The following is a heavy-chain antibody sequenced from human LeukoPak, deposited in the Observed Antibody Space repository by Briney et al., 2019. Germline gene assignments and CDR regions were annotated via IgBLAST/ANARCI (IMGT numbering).Heavy chain of an antibody. CDR2: INDDGSTT. V-gene: IGHV3-74*01. CDR1: GFTFSRSW. D-gene: IGHD1-26*01. Sequence: GGSLRLSCAASGFTFSRSWMHWVRQAPGKGLVWVSRINDDGSTTSYADSVKGRFTISRDNAKNTLYLQMNSLRAEDTSVYYCARGPAANSGNYYVGDYWGQGTLVTVSS. CDR3: ARGPAANSGNYYVGDY. J-gene: IGHJ4*02.